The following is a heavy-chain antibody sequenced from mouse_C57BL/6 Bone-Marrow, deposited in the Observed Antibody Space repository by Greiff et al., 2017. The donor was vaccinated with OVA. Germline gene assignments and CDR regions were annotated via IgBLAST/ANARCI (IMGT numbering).Heavy chain of an antibody. CDR2: IDPENGDT. J-gene: IGHJ3*01. Sequence: EVQLQQSGAELVRPGASVKLSCTASGFTIKDYYMHWVKQRPEQGLEWIGWIDPENGDTEYASKFQGKATITADTSSNTAYLQLSSLTSEDTAVYYCTGDYDPWFAYWGQGTLVTVSA. D-gene: IGHD2-4*01. CDR1: GFTIKDYY. CDR3: TGDYDPWFAY. V-gene: IGHV14-4*01.